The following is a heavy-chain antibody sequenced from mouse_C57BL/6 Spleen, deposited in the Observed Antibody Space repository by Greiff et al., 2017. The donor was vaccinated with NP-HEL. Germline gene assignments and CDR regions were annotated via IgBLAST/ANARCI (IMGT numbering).Heavy chain of an antibody. V-gene: IGHV1-20*01. CDR2: INPYNGDT. CDR1: GYSFTGYF. J-gene: IGHJ3*01. Sequence: VHVKQSGPELVKPGDSVKISCKASGYSFTGYFMNWVMQSHGKSLEWIGRINPYNGDTFYNQKFKGKATLTVDKSSSTAHMELRSLTSEDSAVYYCAREIYYDYDVTAYWGQGTLVTVSA. CDR3: AREIYYDYDVTAY. D-gene: IGHD2-4*01.